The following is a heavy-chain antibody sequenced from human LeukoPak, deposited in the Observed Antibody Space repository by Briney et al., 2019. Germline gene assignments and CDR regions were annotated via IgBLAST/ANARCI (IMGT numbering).Heavy chain of an antibody. V-gene: IGHV3-48*03. CDR2: ISSSGSTI. J-gene: IGHJ6*02. CDR3: ASLTVAGDYYYYGMDV. D-gene: IGHD2-21*01. CDR1: GFTFSSYE. Sequence: GGSLRLSCAASGFTFSSYEMNWVRQAPGKGLEWVSYISSSGSTIYYADSVKGRFTISRDNAKNSLYLQMNSLRAEDTAVYYCASLTVAGDYYYYGMDVWGQGTTVTVSS.